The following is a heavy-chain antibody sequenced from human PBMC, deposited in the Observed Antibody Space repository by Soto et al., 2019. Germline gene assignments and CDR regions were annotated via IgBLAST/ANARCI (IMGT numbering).Heavy chain of an antibody. V-gene: IGHV1-18*01. D-gene: IGHD5-18*01. Sequence: QVHLVQSGAEVKKPGASVKVSCKASGYTFTSYAISWVRQAPGQGLEWMGWIRGYNGDTKYVQKLQGRVTMTTDTSTGTAYMELRSLRSDDTAVYYCARGVDTAMASFDYWGQGTLVTVSS. J-gene: IGHJ4*02. CDR3: ARGVDTAMASFDY. CDR2: IRGYNGDT. CDR1: GYTFTSYA.